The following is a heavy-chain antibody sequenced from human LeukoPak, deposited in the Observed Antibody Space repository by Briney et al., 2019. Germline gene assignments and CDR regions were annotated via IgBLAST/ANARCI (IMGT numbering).Heavy chain of an antibody. CDR1: GGSISSYY. D-gene: IGHD3-3*01. CDR2: IYYSGST. CDR3: ARVWRYDLWSGKVNYMDV. V-gene: IGHV4-59*01. Sequence: SETLSLTCTVSGGSISSYYWSWIRQPPGKGLEWIGYIYYSGSTNYNPSLKSRVTISVDTSKNQFSLKLSSVTAADTAVYYCARVWRYDLWSGKVNYMDVWGKGTTVTVSS. J-gene: IGHJ6*03.